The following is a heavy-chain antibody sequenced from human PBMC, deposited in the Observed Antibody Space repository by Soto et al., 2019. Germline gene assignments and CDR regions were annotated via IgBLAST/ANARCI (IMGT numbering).Heavy chain of an antibody. V-gene: IGHV3-33*01. CDR2: IWYDGIRK. Sequence: QVQLVESGGGVVQPGRSLRLSCAASGFTFSTHGIHWVRQAPGKGLEWVAVIWYDGIRKYYADSVKGRFTISRDNSKNTVYLQMDSLRIEDTAVYYCARDTDSSIHYSRFDPWGQGTLVTVSP. J-gene: IGHJ5*02. D-gene: IGHD3-22*01. CDR1: GFTFSTHG. CDR3: ARDTDSSIHYSRFDP.